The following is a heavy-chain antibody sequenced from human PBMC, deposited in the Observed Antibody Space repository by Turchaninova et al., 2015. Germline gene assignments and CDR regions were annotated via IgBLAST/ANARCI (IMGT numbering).Heavy chain of an antibody. CDR2: IYRSGIT. Sequence: PTGGGAGYAINIGYDLGWIRQTPGKGLEWYWNIYRSGITYYNPSLKSRVTMSVDTSKNQFSLKLSSVIAADTAVYYCARVNWIPDYWGQGTPVTVSS. V-gene: IGHV4-38-2*01. CDR1: GYAINIGYD. D-gene: IGHD1-20*01. J-gene: IGHJ4*02. CDR3: ARVNWIPDY.